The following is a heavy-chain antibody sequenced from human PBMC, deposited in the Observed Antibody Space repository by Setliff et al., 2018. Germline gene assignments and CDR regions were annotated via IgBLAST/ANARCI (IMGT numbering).Heavy chain of an antibody. D-gene: IGHD2-2*01. Sequence: ASVKVSCQASADTFSRYDITWVRQAPGQGLEWMGWISPYNGKTEHAQMFQGRVTMATDRTTNTAYMELRSLKSDDTAVYYCARGSRSWGPRDYYYMDVWGQGTTVTVSS. J-gene: IGHJ6*03. CDR1: ADTFSRYD. V-gene: IGHV1-18*01. CDR3: ARGSRSWGPRDYYYMDV. CDR2: ISPYNGKT.